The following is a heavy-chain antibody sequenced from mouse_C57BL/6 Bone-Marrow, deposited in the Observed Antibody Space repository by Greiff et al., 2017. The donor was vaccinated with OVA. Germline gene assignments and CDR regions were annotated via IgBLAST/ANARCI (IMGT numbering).Heavy chain of an antibody. D-gene: IGHD5-5*01. V-gene: IGHV1-81*01. CDR2: IYPRSGNT. CDR3: ARLGLPRGNFDY. CDR1: GYTFTSYG. J-gene: IGHJ2*01. Sequence: QVHLQQSGAELARPGASVKLSCKASGYTFTSYGISWVKQRTGQGLEWIGEIYPRSGNTYYNEKFKGKATLTADKSSSTAYMELRSLTSEDSAVYFCARLGLPRGNFDYWGQGTTLTVSS.